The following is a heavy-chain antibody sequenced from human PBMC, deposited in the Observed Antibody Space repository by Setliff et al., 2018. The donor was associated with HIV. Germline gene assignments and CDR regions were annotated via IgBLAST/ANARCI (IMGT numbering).Heavy chain of an antibody. CDR2: IDHSGNI. V-gene: IGHV4-34*01. J-gene: IGHJ4*02. D-gene: IGHD3-10*01. CDR3: ARGLNYYGSGSYLPLGY. CDR1: GGSFNDYY. Sequence: TLSLTCAVYGGSFNDYYWTWIRQPPGKGLVWIGEIDHSGNIKYHASLKSRVTISKDTSKNQISLKLRSVTAADTAVYYCARGLNYYGSGSYLPLGYWGQGTLVTVSS.